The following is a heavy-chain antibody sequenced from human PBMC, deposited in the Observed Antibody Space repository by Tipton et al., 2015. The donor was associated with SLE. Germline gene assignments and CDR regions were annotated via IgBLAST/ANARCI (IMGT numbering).Heavy chain of an antibody. V-gene: IGHV4-59*01. D-gene: IGHD2-15*01. J-gene: IGHJ4*02. CDR3: ARELDTFDI. CDR1: GGSISSYY. Sequence: TLSLTCTVSGGSISSYYWSWIRQPPGKGLEWIGYIYYSGSTNYNRSLKSRVTISVDKSKNQFSLKLSSVTAADTAVYYCARELDTFDIWGQGTLVTVSS. CDR2: IYYSGST.